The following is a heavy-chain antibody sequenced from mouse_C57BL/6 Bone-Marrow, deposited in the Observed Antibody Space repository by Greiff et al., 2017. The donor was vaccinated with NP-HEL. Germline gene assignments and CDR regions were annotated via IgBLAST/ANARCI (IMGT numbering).Heavy chain of an antibody. Sequence: VQLQESGAELARPGASVKLSCKASGYTFTSYGISWVKQSTGQGLEWIGEIYPRSGNTYYNEKFKGKATLTADKSSSTAYMELRSLTSEDSAVYFCARSWWDGRDYWGQGTTLTVSS. CDR3: ARSWWDGRDY. CDR1: GYTFTSYG. D-gene: IGHD1-1*02. J-gene: IGHJ2*01. CDR2: IYPRSGNT. V-gene: IGHV1-81*01.